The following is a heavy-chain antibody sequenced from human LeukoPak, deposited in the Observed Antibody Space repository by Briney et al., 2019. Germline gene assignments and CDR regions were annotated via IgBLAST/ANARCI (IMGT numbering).Heavy chain of an antibody. Sequence: GGSLRLSCAASEFTFTSYELNWVRQAPGMGLEWVSYISSSGRNIYYADSVKGRFTISRDNAKNSLYLQMNSLRAEDTAVYYCARDLVQLWSKDFWGQGTLVTVSS. CDR2: ISSSGRNI. CDR3: ARDLVQLWSKDF. CDR1: EFTFTSYE. J-gene: IGHJ4*02. D-gene: IGHD5-18*01. V-gene: IGHV3-48*03.